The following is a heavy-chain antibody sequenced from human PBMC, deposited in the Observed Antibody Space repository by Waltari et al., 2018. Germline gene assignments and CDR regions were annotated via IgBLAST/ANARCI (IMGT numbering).Heavy chain of an antibody. D-gene: IGHD3-10*01. CDR3: AKEKYYYGSGSNPPALYYYYYMDV. CDR1: GFTFSSYA. J-gene: IGHJ6*03. V-gene: IGHV3-23*04. CDR2: ISGSGGST. Sequence: EVQLVESGGGLVQPGGSLRLSCAASGFTFSSYAMSWVRQAPGKGLEWVSAISGSGGSTDYADAVKGRFTISRDNSKNTLYLQMNSLRAEDTAVYYCAKEKYYYGSGSNPPALYYYYYMDVWGKGTTVTVSS.